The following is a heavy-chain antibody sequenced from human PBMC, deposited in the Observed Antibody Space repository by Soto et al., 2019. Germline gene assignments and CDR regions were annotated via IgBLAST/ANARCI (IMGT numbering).Heavy chain of an antibody. CDR1: GFSFTSYA. J-gene: IGHJ3*02. CDR3: AKDTEPPSTPRGAFDI. Sequence: EVPLLESGGGLEQPGGSLRLSCEASGFSFTSYAMTWVRQAPGRGLEWVSGISGSGDTTYYADSVRGRFSISRDNSKNTLYLQMNSLRAEDTAVYCCAKDTEPPSTPRGAFDIWGQGTMVTVSS. V-gene: IGHV3-23*01. CDR2: ISGSGDTT. D-gene: IGHD2-2*01.